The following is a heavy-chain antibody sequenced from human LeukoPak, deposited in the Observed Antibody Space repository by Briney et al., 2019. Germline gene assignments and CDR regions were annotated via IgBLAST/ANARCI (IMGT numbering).Heavy chain of an antibody. CDR3: ARSLGVRRNYYYYYGMDV. CDR2: IKQDGSEK. Sequence: GGSLRLSCAASGFTFSSYWMSWVRQAPGKGREWVANIKQDGSEKYYVDSVKGRFTISRDNATNSLYLQMNSLRAEDTAVYYCARSLGVRRNYYYYYGMDVWGQGTTVTVSS. V-gene: IGHV3-7*01. CDR1: GFTFSSYW. D-gene: IGHD2-8*01. J-gene: IGHJ6*02.